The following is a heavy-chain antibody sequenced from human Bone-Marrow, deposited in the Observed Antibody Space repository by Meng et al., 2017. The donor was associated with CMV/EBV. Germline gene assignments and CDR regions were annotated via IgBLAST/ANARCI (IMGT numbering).Heavy chain of an antibody. J-gene: IGHJ4*02. CDR2: SDYNGGP. D-gene: IGHD2-15*01. CDR1: GGSFNVYY. CDR3: ARVKVGGPSGRYFDY. V-gene: IGHV4-34*01. Sequence: SETLSLTCAVYGGSFNVYYWTWIRQSPGKGLEWIGESDYNGGPHYNPSLGSRVTISVDTSENQFSLKLSSVTAADTAVYYCARVKVGGPSGRYFDYWGQGTLVTGSS.